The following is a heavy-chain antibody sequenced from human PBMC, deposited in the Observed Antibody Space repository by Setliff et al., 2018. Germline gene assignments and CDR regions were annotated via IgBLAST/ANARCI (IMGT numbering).Heavy chain of an antibody. J-gene: IGHJ4*02. V-gene: IGHV3-23*01. CDR2: ISGSGGST. D-gene: IGHD2-15*01. CDR3: AKRGTYCSGGTCHYYFDY. Sequence: PGGSLRLSCAASGFTFSDYYMNWIRQAPGKGLEWVSAISGSGGSTYYADSVKGRFTISRDNSKNTLYLQMNSLRAEDTAVYYCAKRGTYCSGGTCHYYFDYWGQGTLVTV. CDR1: GFTFSDYY.